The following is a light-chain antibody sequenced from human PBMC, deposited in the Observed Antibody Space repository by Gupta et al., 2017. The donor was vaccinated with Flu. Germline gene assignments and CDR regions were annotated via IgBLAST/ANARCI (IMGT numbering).Light chain of an antibody. J-gene: IGLJ2*01. CDR2: DNS. Sequence: VSAAPGQKVTISCSGSSFNIGNNHVTWYQQFPGPAPKLLIYDNSERPSGIPDRFSGSKSGASVTLGITGLQTGDEAAYYCATWDNRLSAVVFGGGTKLTVL. CDR1: SFNIGNNH. V-gene: IGLV1-51*01. CDR3: ATWDNRLSAVV.